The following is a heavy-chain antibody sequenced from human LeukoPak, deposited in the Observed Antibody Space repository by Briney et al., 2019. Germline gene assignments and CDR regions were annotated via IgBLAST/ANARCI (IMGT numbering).Heavy chain of an antibody. J-gene: IGHJ3*02. CDR3: ARLIPPIAAARGNAFDI. CDR2: TYYSGST. D-gene: IGHD6-13*01. Sequence: SETLSLTCTVSAGSISSYYWSWIRQPPGNGLYLSAYTYYSGSTNYNPSLKNRDTKSVDTSKSQFSLKLSSVTAADTAVYYCARLIPPIAAARGNAFDIWGQGTMVTVSS. V-gene: IGHV4-59*08. CDR1: AGSISSYY.